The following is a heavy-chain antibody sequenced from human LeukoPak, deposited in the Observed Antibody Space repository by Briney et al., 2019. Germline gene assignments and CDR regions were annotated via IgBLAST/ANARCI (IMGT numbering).Heavy chain of an antibody. D-gene: IGHD2-2*01. CDR3: AIPACSSTSCPRSNYYYYMDV. Sequence: SETLSLTCAVYGGSFSGYYWSWIRQPPGKGLEWIGEINHSGGTNYNPSLKSRVTISVDTSKNQFSLKLSSVTAADTAVYYCAIPACSSTSCPRSNYYYYMDVWGKGTTVTVSS. J-gene: IGHJ6*03. CDR2: INHSGGT. CDR1: GGSFSGYY. V-gene: IGHV4-34*01.